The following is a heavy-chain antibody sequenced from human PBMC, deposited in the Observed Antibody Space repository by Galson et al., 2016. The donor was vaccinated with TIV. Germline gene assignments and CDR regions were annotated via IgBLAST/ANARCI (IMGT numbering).Heavy chain of an antibody. J-gene: IGHJ4*02. CDR1: GFTVSTNY. CDR3: ATSISTSGAFDY. Sequence: LRLSCAASGFTVSTNYMTWFRQAPGKGLEWVSVIYSGGSTSYADSVKGRFTISIDTSKNTLSLQMNSLRDDDTAAYYCATSISTSGAFDYWGQGTLVTVSA. D-gene: IGHD5-12*01. CDR2: IYSGGST. V-gene: IGHV3-53*01.